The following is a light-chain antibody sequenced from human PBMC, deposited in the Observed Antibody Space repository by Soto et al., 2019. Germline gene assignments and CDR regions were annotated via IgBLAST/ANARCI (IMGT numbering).Light chain of an antibody. CDR1: QSISTY. Sequence: DIQMTQSPSSLSASVGDRVTITCRASQSISTYLNWYQQKPGKAPKLLIYAASRLHSVIPSRFSGSGSGTDFTLTISSLQPDDFASYYCQQSYISPYTFGQRTKLEIK. J-gene: IGKJ2*01. CDR3: QQSYISPYT. CDR2: AAS. V-gene: IGKV1-39*01.